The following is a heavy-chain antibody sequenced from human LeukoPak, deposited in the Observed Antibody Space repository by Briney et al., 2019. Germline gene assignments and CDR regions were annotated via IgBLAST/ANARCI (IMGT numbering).Heavy chain of an antibody. V-gene: IGHV3-7*01. CDR1: GFTFSGYW. J-gene: IGHJ5*02. Sequence: GGSLRLSCAASGFTFSGYWMTWVRQAPGKGLEWVANIKQDGSEKYYVDSVKGRFTISRDNAKNSLYLQMNSLRAEDTAVYYCARDRLRFLEWISRPSWGQGTLVTVSS. D-gene: IGHD3-3*01. CDR2: IKQDGSEK. CDR3: ARDRLRFLEWISRPS.